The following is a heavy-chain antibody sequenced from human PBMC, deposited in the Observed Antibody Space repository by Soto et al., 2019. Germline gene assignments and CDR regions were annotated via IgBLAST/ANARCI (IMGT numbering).Heavy chain of an antibody. J-gene: IGHJ3*02. CDR2: IYYSGST. V-gene: IGHV4-31*03. CDR1: GGSICSGGYY. CDR3: AREGGYYDSSGPDAFDI. D-gene: IGHD3-22*01. Sequence: ASETLSLTCTVSGGSICSGGYYWSWIRQHPGKGLEWIGYIYYSGSTYYNPSLKSRVTISVDTSKNQFSLKLSSVTAADTAVYYCAREGGYYDSSGPDAFDIWGQGTMVTVSS.